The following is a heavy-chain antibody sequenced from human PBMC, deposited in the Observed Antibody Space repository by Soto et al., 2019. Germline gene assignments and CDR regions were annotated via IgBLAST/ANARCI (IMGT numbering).Heavy chain of an antibody. CDR1: GYSFSDYD. D-gene: IGHD1-20*01. V-gene: IGHV1-8*01. CDR3: ARDNRYNWNDEGWFDP. Sequence: QVQLVQSGAEVKKPGASVKVSCKASGYSFSDYDINWVRQATGQGPEWMGWMNPNSGNTGYAQKFQGRVTMTRNTSINTAYMELSSLGSEDTAVYYCARDNRYNWNDEGWFDPWGQGTLVTV. J-gene: IGHJ5*02. CDR2: MNPNSGNT.